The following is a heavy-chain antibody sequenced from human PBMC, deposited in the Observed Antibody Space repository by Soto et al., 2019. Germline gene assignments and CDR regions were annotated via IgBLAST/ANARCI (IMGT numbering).Heavy chain of an antibody. D-gene: IGHD2-15*01. CDR2: ISGGGDGT. Sequence: EVQLLESGGGLVQPGGSLRLSCAASGFTFGNYAMNWVRQAPGKGLEWVSTISGGGDGTYYADSVRGRFTISRENSRNTVYLQMNSLRAEDTAVYYCAKKGLGSLATYCSTGDCHYAFDIWGQGTMVTVSS. CDR3: AKKGLGSLATYCSTGDCHYAFDI. J-gene: IGHJ3*02. CDR1: GFTFGNYA. V-gene: IGHV3-23*01.